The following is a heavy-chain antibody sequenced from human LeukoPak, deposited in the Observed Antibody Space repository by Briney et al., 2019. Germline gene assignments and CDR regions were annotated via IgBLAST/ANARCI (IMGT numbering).Heavy chain of an antibody. CDR2: INQDGSEK. CDR3: ARDRTHSLY. J-gene: IGHJ4*02. D-gene: IGHD1-26*01. CDR1: GVTFGNYW. Sequence: GGSLRLSCAVSGVTFGNYWMSWVRQAPGKGLEWVANINQDGSEKYYVDSVKGRFTISRDNAKNSLYLQMNSLRAEDTAVYYCARDRTHSLYWGQGTLVTVSS. V-gene: IGHV3-7*01.